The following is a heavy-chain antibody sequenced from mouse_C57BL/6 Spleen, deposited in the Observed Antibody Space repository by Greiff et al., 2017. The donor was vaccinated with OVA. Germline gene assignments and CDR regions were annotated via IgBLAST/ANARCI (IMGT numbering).Heavy chain of an antibody. CDR3: ARPESFQSYFDY. J-gene: IGHJ2*01. V-gene: IGHV1-52*01. CDR1: GYSFTSYW. CDR2: IDPSDSET. Sequence: QVQLQQPGAELVRPGSSVKLSCKASGYSFTSYWMHWVKQRPKQGLEWIGNIDPSDSETPYNQKFKDKATLTVDKSSSTAYMQLRSLTSEDSAVYYCARPESFQSYFDYWGQGTTLTVSS.